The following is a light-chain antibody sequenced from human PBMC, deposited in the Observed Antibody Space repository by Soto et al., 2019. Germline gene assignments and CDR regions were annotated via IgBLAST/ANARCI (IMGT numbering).Light chain of an antibody. CDR2: GAS. V-gene: IGKV3-15*01. CDR3: QQYNNWPRT. J-gene: IGKJ2*01. CDR1: QSVSSN. Sequence: EIVMTQSPATLSVSPGERATLSCRASQSVSSNLAWYQQKPGQAPRLLIYGASTRATGIPARFSGSVSGTEVTLTISSLQSEDFAVYYCQQYNNWPRTFGQGTKLEIK.